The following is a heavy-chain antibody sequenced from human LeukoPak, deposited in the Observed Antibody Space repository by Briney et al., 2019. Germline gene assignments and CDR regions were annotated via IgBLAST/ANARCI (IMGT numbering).Heavy chain of an antibody. CDR1: GFTFSSYN. Sequence: PGGSLRLSCAASGFTFSSYNMNWVRQAPGKGLEWVSYISSSGSPIDYADSVKGRFTISRDNAKNSLYLQMNSLRAEDTAVYYCARVFLIVAAGTFDYWGQGTLVTVSS. CDR2: ISSSGSPI. J-gene: IGHJ4*02. D-gene: IGHD6-13*01. V-gene: IGHV3-48*04. CDR3: ARVFLIVAAGTFDY.